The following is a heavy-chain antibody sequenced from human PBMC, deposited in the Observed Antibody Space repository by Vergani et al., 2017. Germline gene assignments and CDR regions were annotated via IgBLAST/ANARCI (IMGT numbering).Heavy chain of an antibody. CDR1: GFTFSSYW. CDR3: ATSGDYGDYGAFDI. Sequence: EVQLVESGGGLVQPGGSLRLSCAASGFTFSSYWMSWVRQAPGKGLEWVANIKQDGSEKYYVDSVKGRFTISRDNAKNSLYLQMNSLRAEDTAVYYCATSGDYGDYGAFDIWGQGTMVTVSS. J-gene: IGHJ3*02. V-gene: IGHV3-7*01. CDR2: IKQDGSEK. D-gene: IGHD4-17*01.